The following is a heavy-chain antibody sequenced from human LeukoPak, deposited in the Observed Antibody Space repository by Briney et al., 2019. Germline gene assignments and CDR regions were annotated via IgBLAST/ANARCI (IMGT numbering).Heavy chain of an antibody. CDR1: GGSISSSSYY. CDR3: ARDDSSSGGHQPFDY. V-gene: IGHV4-39*07. CDR2: IYHSGST. D-gene: IGHD6-6*01. J-gene: IGHJ4*02. Sequence: PSETLSLTCTVSGGSISSSSYYWGWIRQPPGKGLEWIGSIYHSGSTYYNPSLKSRVTISVDTSKNQFSLKLSSVTAADTAVYYCARDDSSSGGHQPFDYWGQGTLVTVSS.